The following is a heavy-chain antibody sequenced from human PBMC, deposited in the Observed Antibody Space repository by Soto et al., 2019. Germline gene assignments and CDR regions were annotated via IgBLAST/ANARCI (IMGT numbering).Heavy chain of an antibody. D-gene: IGHD2-15*01. CDR1: GFTFSDYA. Sequence: PGGSLRLSCAASGFTFSDYAMSWVRQAPGKGLEWISAISGSGGSTYYADSVKGRFTISRDNSKNTVLQMNSLRAEDMAVYYCARDGVVVAASYYYMDVWGKGTTVTVSS. CDR2: ISGSGGST. J-gene: IGHJ6*03. V-gene: IGHV3-23*01. CDR3: ARDGVVVAASYYYMDV.